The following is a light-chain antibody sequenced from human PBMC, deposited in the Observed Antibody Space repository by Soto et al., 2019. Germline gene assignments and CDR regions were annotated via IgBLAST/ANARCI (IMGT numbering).Light chain of an antibody. CDR3: QQSYNSPTWT. Sequence: DIQMTQSPSSLSASVGDRVTITCRASQYIGNYLHWYHQTPGKAPKVLIYAVSTLQAGVPSRFSGSGSGTHFTLTIRSLQPEDSGTFYCQQSYNSPTWTFGQGTKVEIK. CDR2: AVS. V-gene: IGKV1-39*01. J-gene: IGKJ1*01. CDR1: QYIGNY.